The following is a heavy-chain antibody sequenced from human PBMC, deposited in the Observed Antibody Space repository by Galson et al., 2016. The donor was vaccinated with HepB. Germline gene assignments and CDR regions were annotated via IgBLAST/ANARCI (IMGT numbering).Heavy chain of an antibody. D-gene: IGHD2-21*01. V-gene: IGHV3-7*03. J-gene: IGHJ5*01. CDR3: TPDADWGRGDS. CDR1: GFAFRSNW. CDR2: INPDATTE. Sequence: SLRLSCAAPGFAFRSNWMNWVRQAPGRGLEWVASINPDATTEQYVDSVRGRLTISRDNARNSLYLQMISLRAEDTAVYYCTPDADWGRGDSWGQGTLVTVSS.